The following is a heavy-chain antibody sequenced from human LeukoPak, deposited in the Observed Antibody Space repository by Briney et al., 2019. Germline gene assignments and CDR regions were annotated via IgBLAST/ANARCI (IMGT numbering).Heavy chain of an antibody. J-gene: IGHJ4*02. Sequence: GASVKVSCRASGCSFTSYDIMWVRQATGQGLEWMGWMNPNSGNTGYAQKFQGRGTMTRNNSISTAYTELRRLRSEDPAVVLCGRSRDILTGYYYYWGQGTLVTVSS. V-gene: IGHV1-8*01. CDR1: GCSFTSYD. CDR3: GRSRDILTGYYYY. CDR2: MNPNSGNT. D-gene: IGHD3-9*01.